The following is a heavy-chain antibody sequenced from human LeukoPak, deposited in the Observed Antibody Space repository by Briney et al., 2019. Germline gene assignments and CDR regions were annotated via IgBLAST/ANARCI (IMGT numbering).Heavy chain of an antibody. CDR1: SESFNDYF. Sequence: SETLSLNCAVYSESFNDYFWIWLRQPPGKGVEWIGEIRDDGTTPYHPSLKPRVSISLDTSKTHSSLRLRSMAAADTAVYYCARRRKSTDNWGQGSLVTVSS. D-gene: IGHD1-14*01. J-gene: IGHJ4*02. CDR3: ARRRKSTDN. V-gene: IGHV4-34*01. CDR2: IRDDGTT.